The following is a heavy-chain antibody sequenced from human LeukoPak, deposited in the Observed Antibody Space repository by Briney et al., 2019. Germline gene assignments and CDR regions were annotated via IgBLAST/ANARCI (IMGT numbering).Heavy chain of an antibody. V-gene: IGHV3-9*01. CDR1: GFTFDDYV. D-gene: IGHD2-15*01. CDR3: VKGAAYHLGDAFDI. CDR2: VSWNSGTI. J-gene: IGHJ3*02. Sequence: GGSLRVSCAASGFTFDDYVMNWVWQAPGKGLEWVSGVSWNSGTIGYADSVKGRFTISRDNAKNSLYLQMNSLRAEDTALYYCVKGAAYHLGDAFDIWGQGTTVTVSS.